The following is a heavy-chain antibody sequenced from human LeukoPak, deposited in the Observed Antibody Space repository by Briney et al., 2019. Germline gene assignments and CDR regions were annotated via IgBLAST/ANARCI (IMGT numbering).Heavy chain of an antibody. Sequence: GGSLRLSCAGSGFSFSSYGMHWVRQAPGKGLEWMAFIRSDGSNKYYADSVKGRFTISRDNSKNTLYLQMNSLRAEDTAVYCCARILDSAWGELGYWGQGTLVTVSS. D-gene: IGHD6-19*01. CDR2: IRSDGSNK. V-gene: IGHV3-30*02. CDR3: ARILDSAWGELGY. CDR1: GFSFSSYG. J-gene: IGHJ4*02.